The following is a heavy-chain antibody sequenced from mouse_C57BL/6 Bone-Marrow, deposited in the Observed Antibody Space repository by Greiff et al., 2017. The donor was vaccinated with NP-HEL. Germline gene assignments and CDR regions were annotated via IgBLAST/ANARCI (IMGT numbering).Heavy chain of an antibody. V-gene: IGHV1-69*01. D-gene: IGHD4-1*01. CDR2: IDPSDSYT. CDR3: ARERSWDLHAMDY. Sequence: QVQLQQPGAELVMPGASVKLSCKASGYTFTSYWMHWVKQRPGQGLEWIGEIDPSDSYTNYNQKFKGKSTLTVDKSSSTAYMQLSSLTSEDSAVYYCARERSWDLHAMDYWGQGTSVTVSS. J-gene: IGHJ4*01. CDR1: GYTFTSYW.